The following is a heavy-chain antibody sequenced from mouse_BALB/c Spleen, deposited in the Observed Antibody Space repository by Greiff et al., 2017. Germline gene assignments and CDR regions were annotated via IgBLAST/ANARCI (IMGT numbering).Heavy chain of an antibody. D-gene: IGHD2-3*01. Sequence: EVKLVESGGGLVQPGGSRKLSCAASGFTFSSFGMHWVRQAPEKGLEWVAYISSGSSTIYYADTVKGRFTISRDNPKNTLFLQMTSLRSEDTAMYYCARSEGTDGYYGYWGQGTTLTVSS. CDR1: GFTFSSFG. CDR3: ARSEGTDGYYGY. CDR2: ISSGSSTI. J-gene: IGHJ2*01. V-gene: IGHV5-17*02.